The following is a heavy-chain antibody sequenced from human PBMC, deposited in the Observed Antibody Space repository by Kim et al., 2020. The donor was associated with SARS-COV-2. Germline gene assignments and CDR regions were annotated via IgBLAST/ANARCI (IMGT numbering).Heavy chain of an antibody. V-gene: IGHV1-58*02. CDR1: GFTLSNSA. J-gene: IGHJ6*02. D-gene: IGHD6-19*01. CDR3: AALNRAAVSDTNYYYYGMDV. Sequence: SVKVYCKASGFTLSNSAMHWVRQARGQRLEWIGWIVVGSGDTRYSQKFLERVTITRDMSTSTGYMELSGLRSEDTAVYYCAALNRAAVSDTNYYYYGMDVWGQGTTVTVSS. CDR2: IVVGSGDT.